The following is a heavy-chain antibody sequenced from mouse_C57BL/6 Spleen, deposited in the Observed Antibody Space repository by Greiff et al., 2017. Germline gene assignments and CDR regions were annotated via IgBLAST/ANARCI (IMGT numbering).Heavy chain of an antibody. J-gene: IGHJ2*01. CDR2: IYPRDGST. V-gene: IGHV1-85*01. CDR1: GYTFTSYD. Sequence: VKLQESGPGLVKPGASVKLSCKASGYTFTSYDINWVKQRPGQGLEWIGWIYPRDGSTKYNEKFKGKATLTVDTSSSTAYMELHSLTSEDSAVYVCARDYYGSRYYFDYWGQGTTLTVSS. CDR3: ARDYYGSRYYFDY. D-gene: IGHD1-1*01.